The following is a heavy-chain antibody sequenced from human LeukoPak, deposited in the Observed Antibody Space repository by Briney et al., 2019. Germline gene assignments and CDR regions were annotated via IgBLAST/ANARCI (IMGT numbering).Heavy chain of an antibody. CDR1: GYSISDGYS. CDR2: IFHNANT. CDR3: ATAGSPLYPPIPS. V-gene: IGHV4-38-2*01. Sequence: SETLSLTCAVSGYSISDGYSWVWSRQPPGKGREWIGSIFHNANTYYNTPLRSRVTMSIDTSSNHFSLNLSSVTAANTAIYYCATAGSPLYPPIPSWGQGTLVTVPS. D-gene: IGHD6-13*01. J-gene: IGHJ4*02.